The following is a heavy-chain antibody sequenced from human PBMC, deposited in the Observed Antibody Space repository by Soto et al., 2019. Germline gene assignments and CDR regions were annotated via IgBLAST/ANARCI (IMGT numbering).Heavy chain of an antibody. CDR3: ARRFCSDSYCSYFDY. CDR1: GGSFRGYF. J-gene: IGHJ4*02. CDR2: INHSGIT. V-gene: IGHV4-34*10. Sequence: SETLSLTCADYGGSFRGYFWSWIRQPPGKGLEWIGEINHSGITSYSPSPGSRVTTSVDTPKNQFSLRLRSVTAADTAIYYCARRFCSDSYCSYFDYWGRGTLVTVSS. D-gene: IGHD2-15*01.